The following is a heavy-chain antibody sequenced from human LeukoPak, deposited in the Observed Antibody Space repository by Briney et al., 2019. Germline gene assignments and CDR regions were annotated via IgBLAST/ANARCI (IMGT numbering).Heavy chain of an antibody. J-gene: IGHJ3*02. D-gene: IGHD4-17*01. V-gene: IGHV5-51*01. CDR1: GYTFTTYW. CDR3: ASATTVTTGAFDI. CDR2: IYPSDSDT. Sequence: GESLKISCKGSGYTFTTYWIAWVRQMPGKGLEWVGIIYPSDSDTRYSPSCQGQVIISADKSISTAYLQWSSLKASDTAMYYCASATTVTTGAFDIWGQGTMVTVSS.